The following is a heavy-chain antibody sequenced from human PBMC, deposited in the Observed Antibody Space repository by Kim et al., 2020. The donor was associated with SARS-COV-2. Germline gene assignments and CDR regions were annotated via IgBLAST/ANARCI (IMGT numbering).Heavy chain of an antibody. V-gene: IGHV3-7*01. Sequence: GGSLRLSCAASGFTFSHHWMTWVRQAPGKGLEWVANIKQDGSESYYVDSVKGRFTISRDNAKNSLYLQMNSLRVEDTAVYYCSRSVFGDNYWGQGTLVSVPS. CDR3: SRSVFGDNY. D-gene: IGHD3-10*02. CDR1: GFTFSHHW. CDR2: IKQDGSES. J-gene: IGHJ4*02.